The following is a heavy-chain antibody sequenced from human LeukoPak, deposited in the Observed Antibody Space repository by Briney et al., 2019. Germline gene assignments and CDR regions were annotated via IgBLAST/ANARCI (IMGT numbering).Heavy chain of an antibody. CDR2: ISYDGSNK. CDR3: AREAHLRIAGYFDY. D-gene: IGHD6-13*01. V-gene: IGHV3-30-3*01. CDR1: GFTFSSYA. J-gene: IGHJ4*02. Sequence: GGSLRLSCAASGFTFSSYAMHWVRQAPGKGLEWVAVISYDGSNKYYADSVKGRFTISRDNSKNTPYLQMNSLRAEDTAVYYCAREAHLRIAGYFDYWGQGTLVTVSS.